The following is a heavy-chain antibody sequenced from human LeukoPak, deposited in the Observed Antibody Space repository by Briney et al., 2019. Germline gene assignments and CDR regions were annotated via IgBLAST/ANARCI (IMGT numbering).Heavy chain of an antibody. D-gene: IGHD4-23*01. CDR1: GGSISSYY. CDR3: ARTQAVDYGGKPFDY. Sequence: SETLSLTCTVSGGSISSYYWSWIRQPPGKGLEWIGYIYYSGSTNYNPSLKSRVTISVDTSKNQFSLKLSPVTAADTAVYYCARTQAVDYGGKPFDYWGQGTLVTVSS. CDR2: IYYSGST. V-gene: IGHV4-59*01. J-gene: IGHJ4*02.